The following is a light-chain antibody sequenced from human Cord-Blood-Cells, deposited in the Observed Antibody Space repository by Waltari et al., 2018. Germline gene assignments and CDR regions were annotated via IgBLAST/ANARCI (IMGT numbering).Light chain of an antibody. J-gene: IGLJ3*02. CDR3: CSYAGSSTLV. CDR1: SSDVGSYNL. V-gene: IGLV2-23*02. CDR2: EVS. Sequence: QSALTQPASVSGSPGQSLTISCTGTSSDVGSYNLVSWYQQHPGKAPKLMIYEVSKRPSGVSNRFSGSKSGNTACLTISGLQAEDEADYYCCSYAGSSTLVFGGGTKLTVL.